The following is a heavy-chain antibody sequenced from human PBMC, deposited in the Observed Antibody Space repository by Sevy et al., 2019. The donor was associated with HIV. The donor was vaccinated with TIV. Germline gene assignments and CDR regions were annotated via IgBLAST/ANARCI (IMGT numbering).Heavy chain of an antibody. Sequence: GGSLRLSCVASGFTFSNYGMHWVRQAPGKGLEWVATIWEDIINKHYADSAKGRFTISRDNSKNTLYLQKNKLRAEDTAVYYWASLPSNYDDRGGSSGDDGFDIWGQGTMVTVSS. CDR2: IWEDIINK. J-gene: IGHJ3*02. V-gene: IGHV3-33*01. CDR1: GFTFSNYG. CDR3: ASLPSNYDDRGGSSGDDGFDI. D-gene: IGHD4-4*01.